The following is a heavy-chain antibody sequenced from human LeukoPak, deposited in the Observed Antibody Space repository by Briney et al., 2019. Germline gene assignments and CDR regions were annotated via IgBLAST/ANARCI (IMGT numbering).Heavy chain of an antibody. CDR1: GYTFTSYG. CDR3: ARDVPTVTNVGDFDY. J-gene: IGHJ4*02. CDR2: ISAYNGNT. V-gene: IGHV1-18*01. D-gene: IGHD4-17*01. Sequence: ASVTVSCKASGYTFTSYGISWVRQAPGQGLEWMGWISAYNGNTNYAQKLQGRVTMTTDTSTSTAYMELRSLRSDDTAVYYCARDVPTVTNVGDFDYWGQGTLVTVSS.